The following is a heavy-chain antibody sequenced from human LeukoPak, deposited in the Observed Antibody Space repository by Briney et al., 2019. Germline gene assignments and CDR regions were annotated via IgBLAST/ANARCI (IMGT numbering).Heavy chain of an antibody. D-gene: IGHD1-20*01. CDR2: FHTSGNT. CDR1: GGPLSSYY. V-gene: IGHV4-4*07. Sequence: SETLSPTCTVSGGPLSSYYWSWIRQPAGKGLEWIGRFHTSGNTDYNPSLMSRVTMSVDTSKNQFSLELNSVTAADTAVYYCARVGYNWNHFDYWGQGTLVTVSS. CDR3: ARVGYNWNHFDY. J-gene: IGHJ4*02.